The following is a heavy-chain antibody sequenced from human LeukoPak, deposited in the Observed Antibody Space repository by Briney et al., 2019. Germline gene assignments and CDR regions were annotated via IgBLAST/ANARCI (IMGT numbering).Heavy chain of an antibody. CDR3: AKDARRYYCYMGV. CDR2: IWYDGSNK. J-gene: IGHJ6*03. D-gene: IGHD1-14*01. CDR1: EFTFSSYG. Sequence: PGRSLRLSCAASEFTFSSYGMHWVRQAPGKGLEWVAVIWYDGSNKYYADSVKGRFTISRDNSKNTLYLQMNSLRAEDTAVYYCAKDARRYYCYMGVWGKGTTVTVSS. V-gene: IGHV3-33*06.